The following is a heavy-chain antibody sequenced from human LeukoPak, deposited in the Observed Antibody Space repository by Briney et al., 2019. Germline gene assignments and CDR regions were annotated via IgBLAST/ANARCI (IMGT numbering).Heavy chain of an antibody. CDR3: ARGNDP. J-gene: IGHJ5*02. V-gene: IGHV4-34*01. CDR1: GGSFGGYY. CDR2: INHSGST. Sequence: SETLSLTCAVYGGSFGGYYWSWIRQPPGKGLEWIGEINHSGSTNYNPSLKSRVTISVDTSKNQFSLKLSSVTAADTAVYYCARGNDPWGQGTLVTVSS.